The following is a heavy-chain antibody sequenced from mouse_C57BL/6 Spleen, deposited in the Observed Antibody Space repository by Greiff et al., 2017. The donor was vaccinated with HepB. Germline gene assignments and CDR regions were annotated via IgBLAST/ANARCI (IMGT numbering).Heavy chain of an antibody. J-gene: IGHJ3*01. CDR2: IDPENGDT. CDR3: ALMVTTQGFAY. CDR1: GFNIKDDY. Sequence: EVQLQQSGAELVRPGASVKLSCTASGFNIKDDYMHWVKQRPEQGLEWIGWIDPENGDTEYASKFQGKATITADTSSNTAYLQLSSLTSEDTAVYYCALMVTTQGFAYWGQGTLVTVSA. D-gene: IGHD2-2*01. V-gene: IGHV14-4*01.